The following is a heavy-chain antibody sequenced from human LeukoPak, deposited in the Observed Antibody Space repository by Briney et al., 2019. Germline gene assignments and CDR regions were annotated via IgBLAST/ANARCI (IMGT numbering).Heavy chain of an antibody. CDR3: ARRYGSGGYYNYYYYGMDV. V-gene: IGHV3-30-3*01. Sequence: GRSLRLSCAASGFTFSSYAMHWVRQAPGKGLEWVAVISYDGSNKYYADSVKGRFTISRDNSKNTLYLQMNSLRAEDTAVYFCARRYGSGGYYNYYYYGMDVWGQGTTVTVSS. CDR1: GFTFSSYA. D-gene: IGHD3-10*01. J-gene: IGHJ6*02. CDR2: ISYDGSNK.